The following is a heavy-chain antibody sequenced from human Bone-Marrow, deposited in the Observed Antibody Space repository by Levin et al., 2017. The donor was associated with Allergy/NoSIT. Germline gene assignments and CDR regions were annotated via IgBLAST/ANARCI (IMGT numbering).Heavy chain of an antibody. Sequence: PSETLSLTCTVSGDSITSYYWSWLRQPPGKGLEWIGYIYYSGSTNYNPSLKSRVTMSVDTSKNQISLNLSPVTAAATAVYYCARDAGGPFDFWGQGTLVTVSS. D-gene: IGHD2-8*02. CDR1: GDSITSYY. CDR2: IYYSGST. V-gene: IGHV4-59*01. J-gene: IGHJ4*02. CDR3: ARDAGGPFDF.